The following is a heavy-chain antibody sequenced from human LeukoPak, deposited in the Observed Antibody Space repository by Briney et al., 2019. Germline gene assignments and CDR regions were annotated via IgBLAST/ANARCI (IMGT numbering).Heavy chain of an antibody. D-gene: IGHD5-24*01. CDR1: GFTFNNYA. Sequence: QSGGSLRLSCAASGFTFNNYAMSWVRQAPGKGLEWVSTVSGGGITTYSADSVKGRFTISRDNSKKTLYLQMNSLRAEDTAVYYCARDLDDYNGLPPFFQYWGQGTLVTISS. CDR2: VSGGGITT. CDR3: ARDLDDYNGLPPFFQY. V-gene: IGHV3-23*01. J-gene: IGHJ1*01.